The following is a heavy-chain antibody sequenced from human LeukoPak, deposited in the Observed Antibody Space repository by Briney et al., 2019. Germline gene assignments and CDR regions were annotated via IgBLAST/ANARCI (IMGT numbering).Heavy chain of an antibody. CDR3: ASYKTYYDSSGNPFDY. CDR1: GSSINSVYS. CDR2: IYHNGNT. V-gene: IGHV4-38-2*02. J-gene: IGHJ4*02. D-gene: IGHD3-22*01. Sequence: PSETLSLTCTVFGSSINSVYSWGWIRQPPGKGLEWIGSIYHNGNTYYNSSLKSRVTISVHTSENQFSLKLSSVTAADTAVYYCASYKTYYDSSGNPFDYWGQGTLVTVSS.